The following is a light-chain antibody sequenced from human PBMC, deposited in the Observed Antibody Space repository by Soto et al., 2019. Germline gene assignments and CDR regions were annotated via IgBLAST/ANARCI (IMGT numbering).Light chain of an antibody. CDR2: DAS. CDR1: QTISSW. Sequence: DVQMTQSPSTLSGSVGDRVTITCRASQTISSWLAWYQQKPGKAPKLLIYDASSLESGVPSRFSGSGSGTDFTLTISSLQPEDFATYYCQQYNSYSPWTFGQGTKVDI. J-gene: IGKJ1*01. V-gene: IGKV1-5*01. CDR3: QQYNSYSPWT.